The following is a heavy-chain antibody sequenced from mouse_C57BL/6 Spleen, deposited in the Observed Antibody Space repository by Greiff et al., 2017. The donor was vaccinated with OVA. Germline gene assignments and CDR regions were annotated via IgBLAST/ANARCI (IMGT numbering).Heavy chain of an antibody. CDR3: ARGGDYDEGAWFAY. V-gene: IGHV1-81*01. CDR1: GYTFTSYG. Sequence: VKLMESGAELARPGASVKLSCKASGYTFTSYGISWVKQRTGQGLEWIGEIYPRSGNTYYNEKFKGKATLTADKSSSTAYMELRSLTSEDSAVYFCARGGDYDEGAWFAYWGQGTLVTVSA. D-gene: IGHD2-4*01. CDR2: IYPRSGNT. J-gene: IGHJ3*01.